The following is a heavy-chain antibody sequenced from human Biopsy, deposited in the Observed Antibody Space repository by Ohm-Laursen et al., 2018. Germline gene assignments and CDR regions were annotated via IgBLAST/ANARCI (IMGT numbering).Heavy chain of an antibody. CDR1: GFTFHTYA. CDR2: IDVSDYNT. V-gene: IGHV3-23*01. Sequence: GSLRLSFTSSGFTFHTYAMNWVRQAPGKGLEWVAHIDVSDYNTYYADSVRGRFTISRDNSKQMVHLEINSLTADDTAVYYCVKQWGGYNFDSWGQGTLVTVSS. J-gene: IGHJ5*01. D-gene: IGHD1-14*01. CDR3: VKQWGGYNFDS.